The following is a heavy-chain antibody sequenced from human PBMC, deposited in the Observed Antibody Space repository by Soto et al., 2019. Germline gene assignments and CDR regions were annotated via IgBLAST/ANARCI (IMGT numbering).Heavy chain of an antibody. CDR3: ARDLYGYGFFDF. J-gene: IGHJ4*02. CDR1: GYTFVTYG. Sequence: QVQLVQSGAEMKKPGASVRVSCKASGYTFVTYGISWVRQAPGQGLEWLGWISHHNGNTKFAQKVQGRVTMTTDISTTTAYMELRSLRYDAAAVYYCARDLYGYGFFDFWGQGTLVTVSS. D-gene: IGHD5-12*01. V-gene: IGHV1-18*01. CDR2: ISHHNGNT.